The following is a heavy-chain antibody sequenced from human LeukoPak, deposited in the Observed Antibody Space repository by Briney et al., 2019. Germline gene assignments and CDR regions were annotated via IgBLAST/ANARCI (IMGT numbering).Heavy chain of an antibody. D-gene: IGHD2-2*01. CDR1: GFTFSSYW. J-gene: IGHJ4*02. V-gene: IGHV3-7*01. CDR3: VRWVCSPTSCYYFDY. Sequence: SGGSLRLSCAASGFTFSSYWMSWVRQAPGKGLEWVANIKQDGSEKYYVDSVKGRFTISRDNAKNSLYLQMNSLRAEDTAVYYCVRWVCSPTSCYYFDYWGQGTLVVVSS. CDR2: IKQDGSEK.